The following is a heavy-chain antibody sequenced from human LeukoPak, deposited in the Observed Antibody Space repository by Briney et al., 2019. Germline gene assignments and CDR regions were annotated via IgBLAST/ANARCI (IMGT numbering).Heavy chain of an antibody. CDR2: IKQDGSEI. V-gene: IGHV3-7*03. Sequence: GGSLRLSCAASGFTFSSYWMSWVRQAPGKGLEWVANIKQDGSEIYYVDSVKGRFTISRDNAQNSLSLLMNSLRAEDTALYYCAKGGPGNFDPRLDYWGQGTLVTVSS. CDR3: AKGGPGNFDPRLDY. J-gene: IGHJ4*02. CDR1: GFTFSSYW. D-gene: IGHD3-9*01.